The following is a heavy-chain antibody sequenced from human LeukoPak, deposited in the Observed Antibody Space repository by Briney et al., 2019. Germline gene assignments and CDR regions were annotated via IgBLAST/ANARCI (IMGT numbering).Heavy chain of an antibody. V-gene: IGHV4-59*08. J-gene: IGHJ3*02. CDR1: GGSISSYY. D-gene: IGHD1-26*01. CDR2: MYYSGNT. CDR3: ARHTLVGARNAFDI. Sequence: PSETLSLTCNVSGGSISSYYWSWIRQPPGKGLEWIGYMYYSGNTNYNPSLKSRVTTPVDSSKSQFSLKLSSVTAADTAVYYCARHTLVGARNAFDIWGQGTMVTVSS.